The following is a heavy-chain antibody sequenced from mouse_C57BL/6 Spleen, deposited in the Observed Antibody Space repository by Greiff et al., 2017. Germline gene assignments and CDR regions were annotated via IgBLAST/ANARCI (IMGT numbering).Heavy chain of an antibody. CDR2: ISSGGSYT. V-gene: IGHV5-6*01. J-gene: IGHJ2*01. D-gene: IGHD4-1*02. CDR3: ARHPTGTADY. CDR1: GFTFSSYG. Sequence: EVQRVESGGDLVKPGGSLKLSCAASGFTFSSYGMSWVRQTPDKRLEWVATISSGGSYTYYPDSVKGRFTISRDNAKNTLYLQRSSLQSEDTAMXYSARHPTGTADYWGQGTTLTVSS.